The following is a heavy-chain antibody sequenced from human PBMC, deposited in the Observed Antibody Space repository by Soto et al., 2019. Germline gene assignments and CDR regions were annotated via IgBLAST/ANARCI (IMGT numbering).Heavy chain of an antibody. CDR3: AKDKFGGATNLFDY. D-gene: IGHD1-26*01. CDR2: ISYDGSNK. V-gene: IGHV3-30*18. CDR1: GFTFSSYG. Sequence: GGSLRLSCAASGFTFSSYGMHWVRQAPGKGLEWVAVISYDGSNKYYADSVKGRFTISRDNSKNTLYLQMNSLRAEDTAVYYCAKDKFGGATNLFDYWGQGTLVTVSS. J-gene: IGHJ4*02.